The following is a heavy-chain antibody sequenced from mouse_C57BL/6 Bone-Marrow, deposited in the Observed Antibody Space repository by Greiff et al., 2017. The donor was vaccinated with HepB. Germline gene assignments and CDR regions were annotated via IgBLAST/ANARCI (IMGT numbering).Heavy chain of an antibody. Sequence: DVQLVESGGDLVKPGGSLKLSCAASGFTFSSYGMSWVRQTPDKRLEWVATISSGGSYTYYPDSVKGRFTISRDNAKNTLYLQMSSLKSEDTAMYYCARHSTGFAWFAYWGQGTLVTVSA. V-gene: IGHV5-6*01. J-gene: IGHJ3*01. CDR3: ARHSTGFAWFAY. CDR2: ISSGGSYT. D-gene: IGHD4-1*01. CDR1: GFTFSSYG.